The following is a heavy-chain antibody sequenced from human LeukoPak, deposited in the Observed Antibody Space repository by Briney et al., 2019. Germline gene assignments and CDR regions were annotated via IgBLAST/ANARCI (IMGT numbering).Heavy chain of an antibody. D-gene: IGHD1-26*01. V-gene: IGHV3-21*01. CDR2: ISTSTSYI. CDR1: GFIFTTYS. CDR3: ARENSGSYYQFDC. J-gene: IGHJ4*02. Sequence: GGSLRLSCAASGFIFTTYSMNWVRQAPGKGLEWVSSISTSTSYIYYADSVKGRFTISRDNAKNSLYLQMNSLRPEDTAVYYCARENSGSYYQFDCWGQGTLVTVSS.